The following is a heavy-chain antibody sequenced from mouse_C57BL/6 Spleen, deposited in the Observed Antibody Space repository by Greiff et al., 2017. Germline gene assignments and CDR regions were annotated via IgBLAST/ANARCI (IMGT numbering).Heavy chain of an antibody. CDR2: IYPRDGST. CDR1: GYTFTSYD. J-gene: IGHJ3*01. CDR3: ANYYYGAWFAY. Sequence: VQLQESGPELVKPGASVKLSCKASGYTFTSYDINGVKQRPGQGLEWIGWIYPRDGSTKYNEKFKGKATLTVDTSSSTAYMELHSLTSEDSAVYFCANYYYGAWFAYWGQGTLVTVSA. V-gene: IGHV1-85*01. D-gene: IGHD1-1*01.